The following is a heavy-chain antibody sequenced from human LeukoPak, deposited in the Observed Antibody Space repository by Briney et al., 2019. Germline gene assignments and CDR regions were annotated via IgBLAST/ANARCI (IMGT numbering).Heavy chain of an antibody. D-gene: IGHD4-23*01. CDR1: GGTFSNYA. CDR2: IIPLFGKA. J-gene: IGHJ3*02. V-gene: IGHV1-69*13. CDR3: AAAIPTVVKTLDTLDI. Sequence: ASVKVSCKASGGTFSNYAISWVRQAPGQGLEWMGGIIPLFGKANYAQKFQGRVTITADESTSTAYMELSSLRSEDTAVYYCAAAIPTVVKTLDTLDIWGQGTMVTVSS.